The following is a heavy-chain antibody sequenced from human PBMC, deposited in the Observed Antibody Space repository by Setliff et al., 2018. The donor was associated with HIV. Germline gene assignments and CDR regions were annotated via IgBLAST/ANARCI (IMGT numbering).Heavy chain of an antibody. CDR3: ARDNGRYFDRGWFVP. Sequence: GASLTISCAASGFTFSNYSMNWVRQTPGKGLEWVSSISASATYIYYADSVKGRFTISRDNAENSLYLQMNSLRAEDTAVYYCARDNGRYFDRGWFVPWGQGALVTVS. V-gene: IGHV3-21*01. CDR1: GFTFSNYS. J-gene: IGHJ5*02. D-gene: IGHD3-9*01. CDR2: ISASATYI.